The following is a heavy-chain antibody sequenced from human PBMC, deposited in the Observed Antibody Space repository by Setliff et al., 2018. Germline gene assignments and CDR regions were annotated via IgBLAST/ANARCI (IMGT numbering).Heavy chain of an antibody. CDR2: IDWDDDK. V-gene: IGHV2-70*12. CDR1: GFSLSTSGMC. CDR3: AHSRYDFWSGYYVMDV. Sequence: SGPTLVNPTQTLTLTCTFSGFSLSTSGMCVSWIRQPPGQALEWPARIDWDDDKYYSTSLKTRLTISKDTSKNQVVLTMTNMDPVDTATYYCAHSRYDFWSGYYVMDVWGKGTTVTVSS. J-gene: IGHJ6*03. D-gene: IGHD3-3*01.